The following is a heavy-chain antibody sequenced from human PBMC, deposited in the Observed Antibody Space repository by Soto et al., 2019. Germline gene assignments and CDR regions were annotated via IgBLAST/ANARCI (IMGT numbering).Heavy chain of an antibody. CDR3: ARDKGLYYDILTGSAPYGAFDI. CDR2: INPNSGGT. J-gene: IGHJ3*02. V-gene: IGHV1-2*04. CDR1: GCTFTGYY. D-gene: IGHD3-9*01. Sequence: ASVKVSCKASGCTFTGYYMHWVRQAPGQGLEWMGWINPNSGGTNYAQKFQGWVTMTRDTSISTAYMELSRLRSDDTAVYYCARDKGLYYDILTGSAPYGAFDIWGQGTMVTVSS.